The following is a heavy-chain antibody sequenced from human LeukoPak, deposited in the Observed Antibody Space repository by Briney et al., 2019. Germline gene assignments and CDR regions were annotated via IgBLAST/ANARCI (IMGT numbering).Heavy chain of an antibody. Sequence: SETLSLTCAVSGGSISSDGYSWSWIRQPPGKGREWIGYIYHSGSTYYNPSLKSRVTISVDRSKNQFSLKLSSVTAADTAVYYCARATGGWLQYHFDYWGQGTLVTVSS. J-gene: IGHJ4*02. V-gene: IGHV4-30-2*01. CDR1: GGSISSDGYS. CDR3: ARATGGWLQYHFDY. D-gene: IGHD5-24*01. CDR2: IYHSGST.